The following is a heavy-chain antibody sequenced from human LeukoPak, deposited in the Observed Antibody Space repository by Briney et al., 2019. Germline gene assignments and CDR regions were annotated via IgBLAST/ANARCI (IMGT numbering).Heavy chain of an antibody. J-gene: IGHJ6*02. CDR3: AREDGSSWYRAYYYYYGMDV. V-gene: IGHV3-7*01. CDR1: GFTFSSYW. CDR2: IKQDGIEK. D-gene: IGHD6-13*01. Sequence: GGSLRLSCAASGFTFSSYWMSWVRQAPGKGLEWVANIKQDGIEKYYVDFVKGRFTISRDNAKNSLYLQMNSLRAEDTAVYYCAREDGSSWYRAYYYYYGMDVWGQGTTVTVSS.